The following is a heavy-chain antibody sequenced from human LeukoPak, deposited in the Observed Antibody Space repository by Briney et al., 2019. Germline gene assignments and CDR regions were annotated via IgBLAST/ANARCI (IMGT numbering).Heavy chain of an antibody. CDR1: GFNFKNYG. CDR3: ARGPYYDILTGWRKTYNAFDI. Sequence: GGSLRLSCVASGFNFKNYGIHWVRQAPGKGLEWVAFIRYDGSNKYYADSVKDRFTISRDNSKNTLYFQMNSLRAEDTAVYYCARGPYYDILTGWRKTYNAFDIWGQGTMVTVSS. CDR2: IRYDGSNK. J-gene: IGHJ3*02. D-gene: IGHD3-9*01. V-gene: IGHV3-30*02.